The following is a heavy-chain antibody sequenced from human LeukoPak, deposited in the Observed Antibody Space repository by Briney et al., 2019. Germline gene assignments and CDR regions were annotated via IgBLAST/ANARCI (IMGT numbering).Heavy chain of an antibody. CDR2: ISSSSTYM. V-gene: IGHV3-21*06. Sequence: GGSLSLFCAASGFTFNTYSMIWVRQAPGKGLEWVSSISSSSTYMFYADSVKGRFTISRDNARNSLYLEMNSLRPEDTAVYYCARDEGGKVATITLQFWGQGTLVTVSS. CDR3: ARDEGGKVATITLQF. CDR1: GFTFNTYS. J-gene: IGHJ4*02. D-gene: IGHD5-24*01.